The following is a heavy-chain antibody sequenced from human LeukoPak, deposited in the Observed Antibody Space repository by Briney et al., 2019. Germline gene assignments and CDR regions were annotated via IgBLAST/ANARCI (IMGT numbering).Heavy chain of an antibody. D-gene: IGHD2-15*01. CDR3: ARVPQYCTGGSCYPTYSFDY. J-gene: IGHJ4*02. CDR2: IYHSGST. V-gene: IGHV4-38-2*02. Sequence: SETLSLTCTVSGYSINSGYYWGWIRQPPGKGLEWIAIIYHSGSTYYNPSLKSRVTISVDTSKNQFSLNLSSVTAADTAVYYCARVPQYCTGGSCYPTYSFDYWGQGTLVTVSS. CDR1: GYSINSGYY.